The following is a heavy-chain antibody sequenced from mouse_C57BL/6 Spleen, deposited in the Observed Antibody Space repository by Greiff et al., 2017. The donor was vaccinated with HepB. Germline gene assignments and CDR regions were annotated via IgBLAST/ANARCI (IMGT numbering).Heavy chain of an antibody. V-gene: IGHV1-69*01. CDR3: ARRAGIYDGFYAMDY. D-gene: IGHD2-3*01. CDR2: IDPSDSYT. CDR1: GYTFTSYW. Sequence: QVQLQQPGAELVMPGASVKLSCKASGYTFTSYWMHWVKQRPGQGLEWIGEIDPSDSYTNYNQKFKGKSTLTVDKSSSTAYMQRSSLTSEDSAVYYCARRAGIYDGFYAMDYWGQGPSVTVSS. J-gene: IGHJ4*01.